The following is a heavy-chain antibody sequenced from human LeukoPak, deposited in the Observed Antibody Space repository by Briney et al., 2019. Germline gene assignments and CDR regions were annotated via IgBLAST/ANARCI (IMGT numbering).Heavy chain of an antibody. V-gene: IGHV4-38-2*02. Sequence: PSETLSLTCTVSGYSISSGYYWGWIRQPPGKGLEWIGSIYHSGSTYYNPSLKSRVTISVDTSKNQFSLKLSSVTAADTAVYYCARVRPETYDSSGYRPRDLTYYYYYMDVWGKGTTVTVSS. CDR1: GYSISSGYY. CDR2: IYHSGST. D-gene: IGHD3-22*01. CDR3: ARVRPETYDSSGYRPRDLTYYYYYMDV. J-gene: IGHJ6*03.